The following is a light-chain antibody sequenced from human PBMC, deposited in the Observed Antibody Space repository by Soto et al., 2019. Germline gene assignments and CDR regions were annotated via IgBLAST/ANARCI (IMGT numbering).Light chain of an antibody. V-gene: IGLV2-14*03. J-gene: IGLJ2*01. CDR3: SSYTRTNTVV. Sequence: QSVLTKTASLYGSPGQSITISCTGTSSDVGGYNYVSWYQQHPGKAPKLMIYDVSSRPSGVSHRFSGSKSGDTASLTISGLQAEDEADYYCSSYTRTNTVVFGGGTKVTVL. CDR1: SSDVGGYNY. CDR2: DVS.